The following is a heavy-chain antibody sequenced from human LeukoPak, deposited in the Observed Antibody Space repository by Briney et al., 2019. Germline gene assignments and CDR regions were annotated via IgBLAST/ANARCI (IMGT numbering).Heavy chain of an antibody. D-gene: IGHD5-24*01. CDR1: GYTFTRYY. J-gene: IGHJ3*02. V-gene: IGHV1-46*01. CDR2: INPSGCSS. Sequence: ASVKVSCQASGYTFTRYYMHWVRQAPGQGLEWMGIINPSGCSSSYAQKFQGRVTLTGDTYTSTVYMELSSLRSEDTAVYYCARDPDGRSAFDIWGQGTMVTVSS. CDR3: ARDPDGRSAFDI.